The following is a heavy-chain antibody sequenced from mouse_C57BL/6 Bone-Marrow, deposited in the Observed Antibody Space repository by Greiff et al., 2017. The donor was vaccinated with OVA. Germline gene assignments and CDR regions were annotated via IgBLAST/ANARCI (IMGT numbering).Heavy chain of an antibody. CDR1: GYTFTSYW. Sequence: QVQLQQPGAELVKPGASVKLSCKASGYTFTSYWMQWVNQRPGQGLEWIGEIDPSDSYTNYNQKFKGKATLTVDTSSRPAYMQLSSLTSEDSAVYYCAIYDGEDWGQGTLVTVSA. J-gene: IGHJ3*01. V-gene: IGHV1-50*01. D-gene: IGHD2-3*01. CDR2: IDPSDSYT. CDR3: AIYDGED.